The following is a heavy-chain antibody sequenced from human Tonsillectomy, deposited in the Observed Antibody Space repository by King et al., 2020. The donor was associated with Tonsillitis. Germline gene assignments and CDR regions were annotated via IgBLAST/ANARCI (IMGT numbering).Heavy chain of an antibody. D-gene: IGHD3-22*01. Sequence: VQLQESGPGLVKPSETLSLTCTVSGGSISSYYWSWVRQPPGKGLEWIGCILNSESTNYNPSLKSRVTISVDTSKNHFSLNLTSVTAADTAVYYCARDATFYSDNAGYSLLGHWGQGTLVTVSS. J-gene: IGHJ4*02. CDR1: GGSISSYY. CDR3: ARDATFYSDNAGYSLLGH. CDR2: ILNSEST. V-gene: IGHV4-59*01.